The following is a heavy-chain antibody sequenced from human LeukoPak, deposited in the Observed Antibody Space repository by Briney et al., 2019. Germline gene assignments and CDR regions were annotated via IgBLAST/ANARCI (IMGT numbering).Heavy chain of an antibody. CDR1: GGSISSSSYY. V-gene: IGHV4-39*01. Sequence: SETLSLTCTVSGGSISSSSYYWGWIRQPPGKGLEWIGSIYYSGSTYYNPSLKSRVTISVDTSKNQFSLKLSSVTAADTAVYYCARQGGGYSYGYYFDYFDYWGQGTLVTVSS. J-gene: IGHJ4*02. CDR3: ARQGGGYSYGYYFDYFDY. CDR2: IYYSGST. D-gene: IGHD5-18*01.